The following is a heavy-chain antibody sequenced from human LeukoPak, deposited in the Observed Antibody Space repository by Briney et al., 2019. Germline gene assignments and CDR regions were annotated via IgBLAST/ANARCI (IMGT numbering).Heavy chain of an antibody. V-gene: IGHV6-1*01. CDR3: ARNISPDFDY. CDR1: GDTVSSNSAA. CDR2: TYYRSKWLH. Sequence: SQTLSLTCAISGDTVSSNSAAWNWIRQSPSRGLEWLGRTYYRSKWLHEYALSVESRISINPDTSKNQFSLQLNSVTPEDTAVYYCARNISPDFDYWGQGTLVTVSS. D-gene: IGHD1-14*01. J-gene: IGHJ4*02.